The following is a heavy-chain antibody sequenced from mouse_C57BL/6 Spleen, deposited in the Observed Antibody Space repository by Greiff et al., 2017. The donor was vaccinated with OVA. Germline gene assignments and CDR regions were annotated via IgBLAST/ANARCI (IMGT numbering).Heavy chain of an antibody. Sequence: DVMLVESGGGLVKPGGSLKLSCAASGFTFSDYGMHWVRQAPEKGLEWVAYISSGSSTIYYADTVKGRFTISRDNAKNTLFLQMTSLRSEDTAMYYCARPHYYGSSSAWFAYWGQGTLVTVSA. D-gene: IGHD1-1*01. J-gene: IGHJ3*01. CDR2: ISSGSSTI. V-gene: IGHV5-17*01. CDR1: GFTFSDYG. CDR3: ARPHYYGSSSAWFAY.